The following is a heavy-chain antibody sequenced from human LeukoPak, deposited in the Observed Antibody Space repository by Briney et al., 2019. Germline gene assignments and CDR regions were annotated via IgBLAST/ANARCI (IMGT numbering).Heavy chain of an antibody. V-gene: IGHV1-46*01. CDR3: ARFGDHGFDP. CDR2: INPSGGST. CDR1: GYIFTSYY. J-gene: IGHJ5*02. D-gene: IGHD3-10*01. Sequence: ASVKVSCKASGYIFTSYYMHWVRQAPGQGLEWMGIINPSGGSTSYAQKLQGRVTMTRDTSTSTVYMELSSLRSEDMAVYYCARFGDHGFDPWGQGTLVTVSS.